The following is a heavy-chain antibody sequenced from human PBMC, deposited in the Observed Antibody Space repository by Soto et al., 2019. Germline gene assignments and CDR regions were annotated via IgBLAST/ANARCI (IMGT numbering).Heavy chain of an antibody. V-gene: IGHV3-53*04. Sequence: EVQVVESGGGLVQPGGSLRLSCAASGFTVSSCYMSWVRQAPGKGLEWVSVLYTGGSTYYADSVNGRFTISRHNSENTLYLQMNSLRVEDTAVYYCARGDLTDVWGKGTTVTVSS. CDR2: LYTGGST. J-gene: IGHJ6*04. CDR3: ARGDLTDV. CDR1: GFTVSSCY.